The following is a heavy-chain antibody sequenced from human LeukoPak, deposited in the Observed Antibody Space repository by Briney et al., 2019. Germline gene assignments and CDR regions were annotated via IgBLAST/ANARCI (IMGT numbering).Heavy chain of an antibody. CDR2: MNPNSGNT. D-gene: IGHD3-16*01. CDR3: ARGQGEDENYYFDY. CDR1: GYTFTGYY. J-gene: IGHJ4*02. V-gene: IGHV1-8*02. Sequence: GASVKVSCKASGYTFTGYYMHWVRQAPGQGLEWMGWMNPNSGNTGYAQKFQGRVTMTRNTSISTAYMELSSLRSEDTAVYYCARGQGEDENYYFDYWGQGTLVTVSS.